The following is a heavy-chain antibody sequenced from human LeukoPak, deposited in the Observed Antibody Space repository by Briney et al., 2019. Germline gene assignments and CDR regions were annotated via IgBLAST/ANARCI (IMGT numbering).Heavy chain of an antibody. J-gene: IGHJ4*02. CDR3: ARESGSTYDY. CDR2: INPTSGGT. Sequence: GASVKVSCKASGNTFTDYYLHWVRQAPGQGLEWMAWINPTSGGTAYAQKFQGRVSVTRDTSINTAYMELSSLTSDDTAVYYCARESGSTYDYWGREPWSPSPQ. D-gene: IGHD6-13*01. CDR1: GNTFTDYY. V-gene: IGHV1-2*02.